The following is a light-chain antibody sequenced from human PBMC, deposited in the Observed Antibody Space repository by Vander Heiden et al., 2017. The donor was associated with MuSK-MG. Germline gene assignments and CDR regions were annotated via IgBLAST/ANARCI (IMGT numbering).Light chain of an antibody. V-gene: IGLV2-8*01. CDR1: SRDVGNYNF. J-gene: IGLJ1*01. Sequence: QSALTQSPSASWSLGQSVTISCTGTSRDVGNYNFVSWYQQHPGKAPKLIIYEVTKRPSGVPDRFSGSKSGNTASLTVSGLQAEDEADYYCSSYGGSNNVDFGPGTKVTVL. CDR3: SSYGGSNNVD. CDR2: EVT.